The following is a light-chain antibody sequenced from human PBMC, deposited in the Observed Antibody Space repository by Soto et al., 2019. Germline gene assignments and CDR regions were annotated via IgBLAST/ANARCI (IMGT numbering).Light chain of an antibody. J-gene: IGKJ2*01. CDR2: DAS. CDR1: QSISSW. CDR3: QQYNSYSKYT. Sequence: DIQMTQSPSTLSASVGDRVTITCRASQSISSWLAWYQQKPGKAPKLLIYDASSLESGVPSRFSGNGSGTEFTLTISSLQPDDFATYYCQQYNSYSKYTFGQGTKVDIK. V-gene: IGKV1-5*01.